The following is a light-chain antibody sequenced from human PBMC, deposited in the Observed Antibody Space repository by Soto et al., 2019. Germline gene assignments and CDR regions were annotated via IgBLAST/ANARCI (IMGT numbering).Light chain of an antibody. CDR1: SSDVGAYIF. V-gene: IGLV2-14*01. CDR3: SSYTSSSTYV. Sequence: QSALTQPASVSGSPGQSLTISCTGTSSDVGAYIFVSWYQQHPGKAPKLMIYEVSNRPSGVSNRFSGSKSGNTASLTISGLHAEDEADYYCSSYTSSSTYVFGTGTKLTVL. J-gene: IGLJ1*01. CDR2: EVS.